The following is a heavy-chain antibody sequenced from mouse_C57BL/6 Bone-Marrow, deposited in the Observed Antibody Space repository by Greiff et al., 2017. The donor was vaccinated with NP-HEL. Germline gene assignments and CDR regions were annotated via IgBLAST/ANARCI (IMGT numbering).Heavy chain of an antibody. J-gene: IGHJ3*01. CDR2: IDPSDSYT. D-gene: IGHD1-1*01. V-gene: IGHV1-59*01. Sequence: VQLQQPGAELVRPGTSVKLSCKASGYTFTSYWMHWVKQRPGQGLEWIGVIDPSDSYTNYNQKFKGKATLTVDTSSSTAYMQLSSLTSEDSAVYYCARNYYYGSSPAWFAYWGQGTLVTVSA. CDR1: GYTFTSYW. CDR3: ARNYYYGSSPAWFAY.